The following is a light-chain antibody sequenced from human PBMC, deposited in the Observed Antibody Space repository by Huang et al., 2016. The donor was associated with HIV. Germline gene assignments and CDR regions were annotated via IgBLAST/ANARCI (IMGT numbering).Light chain of an antibody. Sequence: DIQMTQSPSTLSASVGDRVTITCRASESISSWLAWYQQKPGKAPKLLVYKASTVESGVPSRFSGSGSGTEFTLTISSLQPDDFASYYCQQCNSFPLTFGGGTKVEIK. CDR2: KAS. CDR1: ESISSW. V-gene: IGKV1-5*03. J-gene: IGKJ4*01. CDR3: QQCNSFPLT.